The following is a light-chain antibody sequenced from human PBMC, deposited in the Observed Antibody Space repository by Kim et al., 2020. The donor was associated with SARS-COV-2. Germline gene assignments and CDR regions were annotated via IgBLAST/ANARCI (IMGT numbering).Light chain of an antibody. Sequence: PGQTATITGGGNNIGSKSVYWYQQKPGQAPILVIYYGSDRPSGIPERFSGSNSGNTATLTITSVEAGDEADYYCQVWDSSSDHPWVFGGGTQLTVL. CDR1: NIGSKS. J-gene: IGLJ3*02. CDR3: QVWDSSSDHPWV. CDR2: YGS. V-gene: IGLV3-21*04.